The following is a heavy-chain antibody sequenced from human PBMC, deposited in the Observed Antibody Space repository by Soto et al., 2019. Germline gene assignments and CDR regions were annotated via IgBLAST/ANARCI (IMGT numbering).Heavy chain of an antibody. D-gene: IGHD2-21*02. V-gene: IGHV4-38-2*01. J-gene: IGHJ5*02. CDR2: LYSGST. CDR3: AKTALGWLDP. CDR1: GYSISNGYY. Sequence: SETLSLTCAVSGYSISNGYYWAWIRQPPGKGLEWIGSLYSGSTNYNPSLKSRVTISVDTSKNQFSLKVSSVTAADTAVYYCAKTALGWLDPWGQGTLVTVSS.